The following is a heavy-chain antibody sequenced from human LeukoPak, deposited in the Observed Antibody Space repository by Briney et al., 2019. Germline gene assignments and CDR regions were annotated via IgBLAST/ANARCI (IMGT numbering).Heavy chain of an antibody. Sequence: SETLSLTCAVYGGSFSGYYWSRIRQPPGKGLEWIGEINHSGSTNYNPSLKSRVTISVDTSKNQFSLKLSSVTAADTAVYYCARAAGDRRFDYWGQGTLVTVSS. CDR2: INHSGST. CDR3: ARAAGDRRFDY. J-gene: IGHJ4*02. CDR1: GGSFSGYY. V-gene: IGHV4-34*01. D-gene: IGHD2-21*01.